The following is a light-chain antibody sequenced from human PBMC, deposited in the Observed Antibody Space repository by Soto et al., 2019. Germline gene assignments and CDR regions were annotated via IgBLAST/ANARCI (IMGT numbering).Light chain of an antibody. CDR3: SSHTTYSTRV. V-gene: IGLV2-14*01. CDR2: EVS. J-gene: IGLJ1*01. Sequence: QLVLTQPASVSGSPGQSIAISCTGTSSDIGSYSYVSWYQQHPGKAPKLMIHEVSNRPSGVSDRFSGSKSGNTASLTISGLQADDEADYYCSSHTTYSTRVFGTGTKLTVL. CDR1: SSDIGSYSY.